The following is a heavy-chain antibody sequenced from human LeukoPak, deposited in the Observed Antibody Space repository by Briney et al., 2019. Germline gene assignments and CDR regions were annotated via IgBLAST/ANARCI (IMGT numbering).Heavy chain of an antibody. CDR2: IYYRGDT. CDR3: ARQPGSSGWFYYFDY. V-gene: IGHV4-39*01. Sequence: SETLSLTCTVSGGSIISSTYYWGWIRQPPGKGLEWIGTIYYRGDTYYNPSLKSRVTISLDTSKNQFSLRLSSVTATDTAVYYCARQPGSSGWFYYFDYWGQGTLVTVSS. D-gene: IGHD6-19*01. CDR1: GGSIISSTYY. J-gene: IGHJ4*02.